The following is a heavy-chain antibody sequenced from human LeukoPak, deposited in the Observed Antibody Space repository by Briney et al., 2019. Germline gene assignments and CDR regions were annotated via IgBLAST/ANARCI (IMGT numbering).Heavy chain of an antibody. D-gene: IGHD4-17*01. CDR3: ARGYGDFYYYGMDV. CDR2: IIPIFGTA. CDR1: VGTFISYA. Sequence: SVTVSFTCSVGTFISYAISWVGQAPGKGREWMGGIIPIFGTANYAQNFQGRVTITAHESTSTPYMELSSLRSEDTAVYYCARGYGDFYYYGMDVWGQGTTVTVSS. V-gene: IGHV1-69*13. J-gene: IGHJ6*02.